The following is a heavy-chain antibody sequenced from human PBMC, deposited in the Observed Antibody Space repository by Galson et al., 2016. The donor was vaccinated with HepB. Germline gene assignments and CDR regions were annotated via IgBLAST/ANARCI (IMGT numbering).Heavy chain of an antibody. V-gene: IGHV3-7*01. D-gene: IGHD4-17*01. Sequence: SLRLSCAASGFTFSSCWMTWVRQAPGKGLEWVANIKRDGSEKYDVGSVKGRVTISRDNAKNSLYLQMNSRRAEDTAVYYCAREGLSDYGDYKYYYYALDVWGQGTTVTVSS. CDR2: IKRDGSEK. CDR1: GFTFSSCW. J-gene: IGHJ6*02. CDR3: AREGLSDYGDYKYYYYALDV.